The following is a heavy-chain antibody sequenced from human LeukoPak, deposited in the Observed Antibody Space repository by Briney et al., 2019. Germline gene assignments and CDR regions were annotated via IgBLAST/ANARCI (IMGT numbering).Heavy chain of an antibody. Sequence: GGSLRLSCVASGFTFSSYWMHWVRQDPRKGLVWVSRINGDGRSINYADSVRGRFTISRDNAKNTLYLQMNTLRVEDTAVYYCTRDLMDYDVSTGLHHYYMDVWGQGTTVTVSS. D-gene: IGHD3-9*01. CDR2: INGDGRSI. J-gene: IGHJ6*02. CDR1: GFTFSSYW. V-gene: IGHV3-74*01. CDR3: TRDLMDYDVSTGLHHYYMDV.